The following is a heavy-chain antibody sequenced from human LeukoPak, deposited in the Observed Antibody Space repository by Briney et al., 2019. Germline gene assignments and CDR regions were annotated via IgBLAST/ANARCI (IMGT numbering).Heavy chain of an antibody. CDR2: ISWNSGSI. V-gene: IGHV3-9*01. CDR3: TVVGRSGY. Sequence: PGRSLRLSCAASGFTFDDYAMHWVRQAPGKGLEWVSGISWNSGSIGYADSVKGRFTISRDNAKNSLYLQMNSLRAEDTALYYCTVVGRSGYWGQGTLVTVSS. D-gene: IGHD3-10*01. J-gene: IGHJ4*02. CDR1: GFTFDDYA.